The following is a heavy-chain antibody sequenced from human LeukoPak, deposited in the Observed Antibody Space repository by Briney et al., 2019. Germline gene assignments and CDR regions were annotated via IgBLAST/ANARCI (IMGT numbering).Heavy chain of an antibody. CDR1: GYTFTGYY. J-gene: IGHJ4*02. CDR3: ARGDTAMVTLFDY. D-gene: IGHD5-18*01. V-gene: IGHV1-2*02. CDR2: INPHSGGT. Sequence: ASVKVSCKASGYTFTGYYIHWVRQAPGQGLEWMGWINPHSGGTNYAQKFQGRVTMTRDTSISTAYMELSRLRSDDTAVYYCARGDTAMVTLFDYWGQGTLVTVSS.